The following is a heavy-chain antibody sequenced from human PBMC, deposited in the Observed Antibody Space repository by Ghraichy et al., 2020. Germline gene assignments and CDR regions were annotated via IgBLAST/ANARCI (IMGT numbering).Heavy chain of an antibody. J-gene: IGHJ3*02. CDR1: GYTFTSYY. D-gene: IGHD5-18*01. Sequence: ASVKVSCKASGYTFTSYYMHWVRQAPGQGLEWMGIINPSGGSTSYAQKFQGRVTMTRDTSTSTVYMELSSLRSEDTAVYYCARAGYGQPTHDAFDIWGQGTMVTVSS. CDR3: ARAGYGQPTHDAFDI. CDR2: INPSGGST. V-gene: IGHV1-46*03.